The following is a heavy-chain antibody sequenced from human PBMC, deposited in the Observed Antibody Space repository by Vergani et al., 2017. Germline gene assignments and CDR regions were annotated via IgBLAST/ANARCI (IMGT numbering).Heavy chain of an antibody. CDR2: ISSSSSYI. J-gene: IGHJ4*02. D-gene: IGHD2-2*01. CDR3: ASPCSSTSCYGSLYY. CDR1: GFTFSSYS. V-gene: IGHV3-21*01. Sequence: EVQLVESGGGLVKPGGSLRLSCAASGFTFSSYSMNWVGQAPGKGLEWVSSISSSSSYIYYADSVKGRFTISRDNAKNSLYLQMNSLRAEDTAVYYCASPCSSTSCYGSLYYWGQGTLVTVSS.